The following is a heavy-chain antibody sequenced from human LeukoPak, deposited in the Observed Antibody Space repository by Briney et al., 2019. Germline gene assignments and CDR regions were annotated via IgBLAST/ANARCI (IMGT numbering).Heavy chain of an antibody. CDR3: ARSSSSGRANAFDI. Sequence: ASVKVSCKASGYTFTGYYMHWVRQAPGQGLEWMGWINPNSGGTNYAQKFQGRVTMTRDTSISTAYMELSRLRSDDTAVYYCARSSSSGRANAFDIWGQETMVTVSS. V-gene: IGHV1-2*02. J-gene: IGHJ3*02. D-gene: IGHD3-22*01. CDR2: INPNSGGT. CDR1: GYTFTGYY.